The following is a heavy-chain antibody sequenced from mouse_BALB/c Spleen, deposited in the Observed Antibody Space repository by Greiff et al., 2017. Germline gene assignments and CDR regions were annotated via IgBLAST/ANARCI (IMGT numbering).Heavy chain of an antibody. CDR3: ARDQGGNWYFDV. Sequence: VKLMESGPGLVAPSQSLSITCTVSGFSLTSYGVHWVRQPPGKGLEWLGVIWAGGSTNYNSALMSRLSISKDNSKSQVFLKMNSLQTDDTAMYYCARDQGGNWYFDVWGAGTTVTVSS. J-gene: IGHJ1*01. CDR2: IWAGGST. V-gene: IGHV2-9*02. CDR1: GFSLTSYG. D-gene: IGHD1-1*02.